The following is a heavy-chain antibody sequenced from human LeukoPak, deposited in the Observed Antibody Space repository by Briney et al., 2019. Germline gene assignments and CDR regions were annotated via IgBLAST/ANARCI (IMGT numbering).Heavy chain of an antibody. CDR1: GYTFTGYY. CDR3: ARDLDYDFWSGYHHHFDY. V-gene: IGHV1-2*02. D-gene: IGHD3-3*01. CDR2: INPNSGGT. J-gene: IGHJ4*02. Sequence: ASVKVSCKASGYTFTGYYMHWVRQAPGQGLEWMGCINPNSGGTNYAQKFQGRVTMTRDTSISTAYMELSRLRSDDTAVYYCARDLDYDFWSGYHHHFDYWGQGTLVTVSS.